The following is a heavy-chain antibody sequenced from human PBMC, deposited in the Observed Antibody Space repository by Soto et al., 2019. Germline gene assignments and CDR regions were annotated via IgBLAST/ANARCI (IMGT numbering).Heavy chain of an antibody. J-gene: IGHJ4*02. Sequence: SETLSLTCAVYGGSFSGYYWSWIRQPPGKGLEWIGEIGHSGGTVYNPSLESRVTISGDSSNDQFSLRLNSVTAADTAVYYCARHGGYYFDYWGQGAPVTVSS. CDR3: ARHGGYYFDY. V-gene: IGHV4-34*01. D-gene: IGHD3-16*01. CDR1: GGSFSGYY. CDR2: IGHSGGT.